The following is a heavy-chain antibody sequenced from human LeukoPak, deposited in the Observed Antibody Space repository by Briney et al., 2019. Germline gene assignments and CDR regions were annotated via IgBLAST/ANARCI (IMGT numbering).Heavy chain of an antibody. CDR3: ARVKSSSGWPYYXDY. CDR1: GYTFTGYY. CDR2: INPNSGGT. J-gene: IGHJ4*02. Sequence: GASVKVSCKASGYTFTGYYMHWVRQAPGQGLEWMGWINPNSGGTNYAQKFQGRVTMTRDTSISTAYMELSRLRSDDTAVYYCARVKSSSGWPYYXDYWGQGTLXTVSS. D-gene: IGHD6-19*01. V-gene: IGHV1-2*02.